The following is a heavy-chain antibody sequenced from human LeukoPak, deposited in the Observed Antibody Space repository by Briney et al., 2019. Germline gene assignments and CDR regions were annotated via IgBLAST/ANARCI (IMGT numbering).Heavy chain of an antibody. CDR3: AKDLVRFGSSGYLPAAENY. CDR2: ISGSGGST. CDR1: GFTFSSYG. J-gene: IGHJ4*02. D-gene: IGHD3-22*01. Sequence: GGSLRLSCAASGFTFSSYGMSWARQAPGKGLEWVSAISGSGGSTYYADSVKGRFTISRDNSKNTLYLQMNSLRAEDTAVYYCAKDLVRFGSSGYLPAAENYWGQGTLVTVSS. V-gene: IGHV3-23*01.